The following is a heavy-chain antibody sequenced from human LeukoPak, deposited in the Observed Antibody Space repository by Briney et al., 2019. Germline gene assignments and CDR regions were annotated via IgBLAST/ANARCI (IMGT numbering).Heavy chain of an antibody. D-gene: IGHD6-19*01. Sequence: GGSLRLSCAASGFTVSSNYMSWVRQAPGKGLEWVSVIYSGGSTYYADSVRGRFTISRDKSKNTLYLQMNSLRAEDTAVYYCAGEDSSGWYYFDYWGQGTLVTVSS. V-gene: IGHV3-66*01. CDR2: IYSGGST. J-gene: IGHJ4*02. CDR3: AGEDSSGWYYFDY. CDR1: GFTVSSNY.